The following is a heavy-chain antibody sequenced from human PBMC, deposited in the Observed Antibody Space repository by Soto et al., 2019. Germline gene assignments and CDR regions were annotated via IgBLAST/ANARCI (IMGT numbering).Heavy chain of an antibody. J-gene: IGHJ4*02. D-gene: IGHD3-3*01. CDR3: ATGVIWIGYFTVDS. CDR1: GGSFGKSA. V-gene: IGHV1-69*13. Sequence: ASVKVSCKASGGSFGKSAINWVRQTPGQGLEWLGGFIPVYRTLNYAQKFQGRVTITADESTGTAYMTLSSLASDDTAVYYCATGVIWIGYFTVDSWGQGTRVTVS. CDR2: FIPVYRTL.